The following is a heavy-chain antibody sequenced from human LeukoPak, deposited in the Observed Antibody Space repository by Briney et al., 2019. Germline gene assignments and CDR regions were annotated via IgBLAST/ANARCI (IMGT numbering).Heavy chain of an antibody. Sequence: GGSLRLSCAASGFTFSTFSMNWIRQAPGKGLEWISYRSNDIIRYADSVKGRFIISRDNAKNSLYLQMNSLRAEDTAVYCCARDLSWSFDYWGQGTLVTVSS. J-gene: IGHJ4*02. D-gene: IGHD3-10*01. CDR3: ARDLSWSFDY. V-gene: IGHV3-48*01. CDR2: RSNDII. CDR1: GFTFSTFS.